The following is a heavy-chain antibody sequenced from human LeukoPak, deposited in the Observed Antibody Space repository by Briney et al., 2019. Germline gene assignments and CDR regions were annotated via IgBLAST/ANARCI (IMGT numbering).Heavy chain of an antibody. V-gene: IGHV4-59*08. J-gene: IGHJ5*02. Sequence: SETLSLTCTVSGGSISSYYWSWIRQPPGKGLEWIGYIYYSGSTNYNPSLESRVTMSVDTSKNRFSLKLSSVTAADTAVYYCARHRGYCSSTSCSYNWFDPWGQGTLVTVSS. D-gene: IGHD2-2*03. CDR3: ARHRGYCSSTSCSYNWFDP. CDR1: GGSISSYY. CDR2: IYYSGST.